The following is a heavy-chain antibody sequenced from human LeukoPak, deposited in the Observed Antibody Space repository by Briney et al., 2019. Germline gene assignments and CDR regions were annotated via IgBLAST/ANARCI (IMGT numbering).Heavy chain of an antibody. V-gene: IGHV1-18*01. Sequence: ASVKVSCKASGYTFTSYGISWVRQAPGQGLEWMGWISAYNGNTNYAQKLQGRVTMTTDTSTSTAYMELRSLRFDDTAVYYCARRIYCSSTSCFDYWGQGTLVTVSS. J-gene: IGHJ4*02. D-gene: IGHD2-2*01. CDR1: GYTFTSYG. CDR2: ISAYNGNT. CDR3: ARRIYCSSTSCFDY.